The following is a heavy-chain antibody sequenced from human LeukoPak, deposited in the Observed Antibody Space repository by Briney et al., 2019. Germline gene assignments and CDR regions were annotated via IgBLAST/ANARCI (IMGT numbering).Heavy chain of an antibody. J-gene: IGHJ5*02. CDR1: GGTFSSYA. D-gene: IGHD3-22*01. Sequence: ASVKVSCKASGGTFSSYAISWVRQAPGQGLEWMGGIIPIFGTANYAQKFQGRDTITADESTSTAYMELSSLRSEDTAVYYCASPPPYYYDSSGYFDFPFDPWGQGTLVTVSS. CDR3: ASPPPYYYDSSGYFDFPFDP. CDR2: IIPIFGTA. V-gene: IGHV1-69*13.